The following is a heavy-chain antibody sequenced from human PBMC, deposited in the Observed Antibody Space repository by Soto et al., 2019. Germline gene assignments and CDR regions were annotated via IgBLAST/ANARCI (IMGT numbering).Heavy chain of an antibody. J-gene: IGHJ3*02. CDR3: ARYIVVVTATHAFDI. Sequence: GGSLRLSCTASGFTFSTYAIHWVRQAPGKGLEWVAVISYDGSHKYYADSVKGRFTISRDNSKNTLYLQMNSLRAEDTAVYYCARYIVVVTATHAFDIWGQGTMVTVSS. CDR1: GFTFSTYA. D-gene: IGHD2-21*02. V-gene: IGHV3-30-3*01. CDR2: ISYDGSHK.